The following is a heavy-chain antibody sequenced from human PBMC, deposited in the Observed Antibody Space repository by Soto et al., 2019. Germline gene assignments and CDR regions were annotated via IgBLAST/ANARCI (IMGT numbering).Heavy chain of an antibody. Sequence: QVRLVQSGAEVKKPGASVKVTCKPSGYTFTDAYIHWVRQAPGQGLEWLGWINPKNGGTNYAQKFQGGVTMTGDTSSSTAFMELSSLNSHATAVYDCAREEGTELDFWGQGTLVTVSS. CDR1: GYTFTDAY. D-gene: IGHD1-7*01. CDR2: INPKNGGT. J-gene: IGHJ4*02. V-gene: IGHV1-2*02. CDR3: AREEGTELDF.